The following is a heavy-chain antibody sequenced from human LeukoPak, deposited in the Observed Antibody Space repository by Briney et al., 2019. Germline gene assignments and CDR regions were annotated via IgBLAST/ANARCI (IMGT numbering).Heavy chain of an antibody. J-gene: IGHJ4*02. Sequence: GGSLRLSCAASGFTFSCFGMTWVRHALGKRLNRVTHIKRDGSEKYYVDSVKGRFTISRDNAKNSLYLQMNSLRAGDTAVYYCATYNCGSGREFYYWGRGTLVTVSS. V-gene: IGHV3-7*01. D-gene: IGHD1-1*01. CDR2: IKRDGSEK. CDR3: ATYNCGSGREFYY. CDR1: GFTFSCFG.